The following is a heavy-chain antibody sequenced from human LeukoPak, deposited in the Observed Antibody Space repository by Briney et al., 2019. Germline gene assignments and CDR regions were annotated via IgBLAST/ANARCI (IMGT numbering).Heavy chain of an antibody. CDR3: ARDAYYYGSGSHWASNWFDP. V-gene: IGHV1-69*13. Sequence: SVKVSCKASGGTFSSYAISWVRQAPGQGLEWMGGIIPISGTANYAQKFQGRVTITADESTSTAYMELSSLRSEDTAVYYCARDAYYYGSGSHWASNWFDPWGQGTLVTVSS. J-gene: IGHJ5*02. CDR1: GGTFSSYA. D-gene: IGHD3-10*01. CDR2: IIPISGTA.